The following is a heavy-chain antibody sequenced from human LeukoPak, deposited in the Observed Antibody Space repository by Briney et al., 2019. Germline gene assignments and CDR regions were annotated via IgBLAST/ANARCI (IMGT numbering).Heavy chain of an antibody. CDR1: GFTFSSYW. CDR3: ARELRTFDS. Sequence: GGSLRLSCAASGFTFSSYWMTWVRQAPGKGLEWVANIKHNGDELNYVDSVEDRFTISRDNAKNSLYLHMTDLRAEDMAVYYCARELRTFDSWGQGTLVTVSS. D-gene: IGHD3-16*01. CDR2: IKHNGDEL. J-gene: IGHJ4*02. V-gene: IGHV3-7*01.